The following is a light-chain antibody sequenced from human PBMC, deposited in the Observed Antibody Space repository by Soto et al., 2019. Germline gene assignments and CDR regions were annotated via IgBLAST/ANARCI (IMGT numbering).Light chain of an antibody. Sequence: EIVMTQSPATLSVSPGERATLSCRASQSVSSNLAWYQQKPGQAPRLLIYGASTRATGIPARFSGSESGTEFTLTISNLQYEDFAVYYCQQYNNWPPATLGQGTKVEIK. CDR1: QSVSSN. V-gene: IGKV3-15*01. CDR2: GAS. CDR3: QQYNNWPPAT. J-gene: IGKJ1*01.